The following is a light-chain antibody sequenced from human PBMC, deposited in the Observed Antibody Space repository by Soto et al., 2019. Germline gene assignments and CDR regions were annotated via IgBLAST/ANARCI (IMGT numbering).Light chain of an antibody. CDR3: QQYGNLPLT. CDR1: QSVRSDY. J-gene: IGKJ4*01. Sequence: EIVLTQSPATLSLSPGDRATLSCRASQSVRSDYFAWYQQKPGQAPRVIIFGISTRATAIPDRFSGSGSGTDFTLTISRLEPDDFALYYCQQYGNLPLTFGRGTKV. CDR2: GIS. V-gene: IGKV3-20*01.